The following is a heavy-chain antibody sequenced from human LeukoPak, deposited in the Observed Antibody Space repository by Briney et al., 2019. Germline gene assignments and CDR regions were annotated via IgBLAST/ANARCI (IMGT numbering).Heavy chain of an antibody. D-gene: IGHD1-26*01. CDR1: GFTFSSYA. V-gene: IGHV3-23*01. Sequence: GGSLRLSCAASGFTFSSYAMSWVRQAPGKGLEWVSAISGSGGSTYYADSVKGRFTISRDNSKNTLYLQMNSLRAEDTAVYYCARVLSGIVGADYWGQGTLVTVSS. J-gene: IGHJ4*02. CDR2: ISGSGGST. CDR3: ARVLSGIVGADY.